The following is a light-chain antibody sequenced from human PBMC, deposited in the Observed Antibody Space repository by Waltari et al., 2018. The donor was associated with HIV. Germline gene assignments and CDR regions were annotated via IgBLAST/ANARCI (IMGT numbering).Light chain of an antibody. CDR1: QGISNW. CDR2: SAT. Sequence: IQVTQSPSSVSAYVGDRVTITRRTSQGISNWLAWYQQKPGKAPKLLIYSATSLESGVPSRFSGRGSGTDFSLTISNLQPEDFATYYCQQANSFPPTFGGGTKVEIK. V-gene: IGKV1D-12*01. J-gene: IGKJ4*01. CDR3: QQANSFPPT.